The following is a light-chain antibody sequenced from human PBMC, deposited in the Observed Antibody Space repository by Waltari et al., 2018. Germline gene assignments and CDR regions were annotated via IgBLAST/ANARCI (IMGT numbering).Light chain of an antibody. V-gene: IGKV1-5*01. Sequence: IQMTQSPSALSASVGDRVTITCRASQRINTWMAWYQQRQGKAPKVLIYDVRTLESGVPSRFSGSGSGTEFTLAINNLQPEDFATYYCQQYYRYYTFGQGTKLEIK. CDR2: DVR. CDR3: QQYYRYYT. CDR1: QRINTW. J-gene: IGKJ2*01.